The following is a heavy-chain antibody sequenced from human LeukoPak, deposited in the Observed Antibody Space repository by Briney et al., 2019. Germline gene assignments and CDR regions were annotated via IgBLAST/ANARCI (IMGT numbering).Heavy chain of an antibody. Sequence: SETLSLTCTVSGGSISSYYWSWIRQPPGKGLEWIGYIYYSGSTNCNPSLKSRVPISVDTSKNQFSLKLSSVTAADTAVYYCARGGSGYYIDYWGQGTLVTVSS. CDR1: GGSISSYY. V-gene: IGHV4-59*01. CDR3: ARGGSGYYIDY. D-gene: IGHD3-22*01. CDR2: IYYSGST. J-gene: IGHJ4*02.